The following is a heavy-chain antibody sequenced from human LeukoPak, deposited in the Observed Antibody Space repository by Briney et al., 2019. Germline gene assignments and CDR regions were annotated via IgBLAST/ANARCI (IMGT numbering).Heavy chain of an antibody. CDR1: GFSFDKHT. CDR2: INSVGAAI. D-gene: IGHD5-24*01. J-gene: IGHJ4*02. V-gene: IGHV3-64*01. Sequence: GSLRLSCAASGFSFDKHTMHWVRQAPGMGLEFVSSINSVGAAIFYGSSVKGRFTISRDNSRNTVSLQMGSLTTEDTAVYYCARVGAGSSYDYWGQGTLVTVSS. CDR3: ARVGAGSSYDY.